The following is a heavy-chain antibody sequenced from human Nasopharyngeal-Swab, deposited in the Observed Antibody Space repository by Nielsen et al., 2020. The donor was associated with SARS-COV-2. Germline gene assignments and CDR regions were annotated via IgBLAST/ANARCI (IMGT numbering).Heavy chain of an antibody. J-gene: IGHJ3*01. V-gene: IGHV3-74*01. D-gene: IGHD3-16*01. CDR3: ARDPHGVRGAMQDAFGL. Sequence: GESLKISCAVSGFTFNNYWMHWVRQAPGKGLVWVSRINGEESRTSYADSVKGRFTISRDNAKNTLYLQMNSLRADDAAMYYCARDPHGVRGAMQDAFGLWGQGTMVTVSS. CDR1: GFTFNNYW. CDR2: INGEESRT.